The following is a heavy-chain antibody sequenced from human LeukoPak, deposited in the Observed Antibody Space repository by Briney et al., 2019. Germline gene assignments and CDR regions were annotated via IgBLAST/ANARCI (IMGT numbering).Heavy chain of an antibody. D-gene: IGHD3-22*01. V-gene: IGHV4-34*01. Sequence: SETLSLTCAVYGGSFSGYYWSWLRQPPGKGLEWIGEINHSGSTNYNPSLKSRVTISVDTSKNQFSLKLSSVTAADTAVYYCARGHLVTSSGYYYGERDYWGQGTLVTVSS. CDR2: INHSGST. CDR1: GGSFSGYY. J-gene: IGHJ4*02. CDR3: ARGHLVTSSGYYYGERDY.